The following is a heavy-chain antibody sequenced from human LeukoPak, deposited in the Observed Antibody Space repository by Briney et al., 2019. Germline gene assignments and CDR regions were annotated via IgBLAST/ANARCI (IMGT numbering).Heavy chain of an antibody. D-gene: IGHD2-2*01. CDR3: ARDYRRYCSSTSCLDAFDI. CDR2: IIPIFGTA. J-gene: IGHJ3*02. Sequence: SVKVSCKASGGTFSSYAISWVRQAPGQGLEWMGGIIPIFGTANYAQKFQGRVTITADESTSTAYVELSSLRSEDTAVYYCARDYRRYCSSTSCLDAFDIWGQGTMVTVSS. CDR1: GGTFSSYA. V-gene: IGHV1-69*13.